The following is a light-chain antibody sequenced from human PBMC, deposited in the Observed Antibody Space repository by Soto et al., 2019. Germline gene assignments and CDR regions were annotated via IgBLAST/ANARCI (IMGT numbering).Light chain of an antibody. V-gene: IGLV2-14*01. Sequence: QSVLTQPASVSGSPGQSITISCTGTSSDVGRYNYVSWYQQHPGKAPKVMIYEVSNRPSGVSNRFSCSKSGNTASLTISGLRAEDEADYYCSSYTSSSTRVFGGGTKLTVL. J-gene: IGLJ3*02. CDR1: SSDVGRYNY. CDR2: EVS. CDR3: SSYTSSSTRV.